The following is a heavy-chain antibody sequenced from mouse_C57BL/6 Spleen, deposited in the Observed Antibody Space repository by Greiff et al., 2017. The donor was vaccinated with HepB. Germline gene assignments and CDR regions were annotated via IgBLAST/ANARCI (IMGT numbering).Heavy chain of an antibody. CDR1: GYTFTDYY. Sequence: QVQLKESGAELVRPGASVKLSCKASGYTFTDYYINWVKQRPGQGLEWIARIYPGSGNTYYNEKFKGKATLTAEKSSSTAYMQLSSLTSEDSAVYFCARVGSSYSFFAYWGQGTLVTVSA. CDR3: ARVGSSYSFFAY. J-gene: IGHJ3*01. D-gene: IGHD1-1*01. V-gene: IGHV1-76*01. CDR2: IYPGSGNT.